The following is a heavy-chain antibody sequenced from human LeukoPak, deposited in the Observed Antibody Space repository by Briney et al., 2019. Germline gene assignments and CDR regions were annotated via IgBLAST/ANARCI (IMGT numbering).Heavy chain of an antibody. D-gene: IGHD6-19*01. CDR1: GYSISSRYY. CDR3: ARNSSGHSFDY. V-gene: IGHV4-38-2*01. J-gene: IGHJ4*02. CDR2: IYHSGST. Sequence: PSETLSLTCDVSGYSISSRYYWGWIRQPPGKGLEWIGSIYHSGSTHYNPSLKSRVTISVDTSKNQFSLKLSSVTAADTAVYYCARNSSGHSFDYWGQGTLVTVSS.